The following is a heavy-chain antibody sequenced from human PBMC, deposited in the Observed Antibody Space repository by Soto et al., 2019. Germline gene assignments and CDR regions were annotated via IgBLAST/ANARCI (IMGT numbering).Heavy chain of an antibody. D-gene: IGHD5-18*01. CDR1: GFIFNNYN. CDR2: ISYDGNNK. CDR3: ARGSGLLWLRGRSGVDV. Sequence: QVQLVESGGGVVQPGRSQRLSCSASGFIFNNYNIHWVRQAPGKGLEWVTIISYDGNNKYYAASVKGRFTVSRDNSNTTVYIKMNSLRGDDTAIYYCARGSGLLWLRGRSGVDVWGQGTTVTVSS. J-gene: IGHJ6*02. V-gene: IGHV3-30-3*01.